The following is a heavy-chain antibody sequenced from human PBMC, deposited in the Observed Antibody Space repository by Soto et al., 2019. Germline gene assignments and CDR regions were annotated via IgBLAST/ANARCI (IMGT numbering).Heavy chain of an antibody. J-gene: IGHJ6*02. CDR1: GFTFSSSG. V-gene: IGHV3-30*18. D-gene: IGHD2-2*01. CDR2: ISYDGSNK. CDR3: AKDIDVVVPAAKVDYGMDV. Sequence: PGGSLRLSCAASGFTFSSSGMHWVRQAPGKGLEWVAVISYDGSNKYYADSVKGRSTISRDNSKNTLYLRMNSLRAEDTAVYYCAKDIDVVVPAAKVDYGMDVWGQGTTVTVSS.